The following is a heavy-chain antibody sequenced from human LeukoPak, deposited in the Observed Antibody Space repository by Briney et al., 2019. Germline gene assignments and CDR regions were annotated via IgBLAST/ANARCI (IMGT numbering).Heavy chain of an antibody. V-gene: IGHV1-69*05. J-gene: IGHJ5*02. CDR3: ARDYEGHCSSNSCYTSWFDP. D-gene: IGHD2-2*02. Sequence: SVKVSCKASGGTFSSYAISWVRQAPGQGLEWMGGIIPIFGTANYAQKFQGRVTITTDESTSTAYMELSSLRSEDTAVYYCARDYEGHCSSNSCYTSWFDPWGQGTLVTASS. CDR1: GGTFSSYA. CDR2: IIPIFGTA.